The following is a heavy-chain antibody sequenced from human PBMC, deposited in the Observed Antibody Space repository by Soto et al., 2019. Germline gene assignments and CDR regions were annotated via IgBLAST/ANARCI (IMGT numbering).Heavy chain of an antibody. D-gene: IGHD3-10*01. CDR3: ARMVRGSNIDYYHYMDV. J-gene: IGHJ6*03. CDR1: GYTFTSHG. CDR2: ISAYNGDT. V-gene: IGHV1-18*01. Sequence: QVQLVQSGGEVRKPGASVKVSCKASGYTFTSHGISWVRQAPGQGLEWMGWISAYNGDTNYAQKRQGRATVTTDRSTSTAYMELRSLRSEDTAVYYCARMVRGSNIDYYHYMDVWGKGTTVTVSS.